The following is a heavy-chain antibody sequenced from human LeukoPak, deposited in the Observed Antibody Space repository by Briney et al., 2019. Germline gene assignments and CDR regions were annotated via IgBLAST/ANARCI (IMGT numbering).Heavy chain of an antibody. CDR2: IYSGGST. CDR1: GFMFSNYA. D-gene: IGHD4-17*01. J-gene: IGHJ4*02. Sequence: PGRSLRLSCAASGFMFSNYAMTWVRQAPGKGLEWVSVIYSGGSTYYADSVKGRFTISRDNSKNTLYLQLNSLRAEDTAVYYCARDMTTVTTGDYWGQGTLVTVSS. CDR3: ARDMTTVTTGDY. V-gene: IGHV3-66*01.